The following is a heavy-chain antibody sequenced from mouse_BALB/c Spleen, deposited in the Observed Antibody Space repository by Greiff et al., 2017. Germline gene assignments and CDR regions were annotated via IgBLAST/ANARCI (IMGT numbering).Heavy chain of an antibody. V-gene: IGHV1-80*01. CDR2: IYPGDGDT. D-gene: IGHD2-12*01. Sequence: QVQLKQSGAELVRPGSSVKISCKASGYAFSSYWMNWVKQRPGQGLEWIGQIYPGDGDTNYNGKFKGKATLTADKSSSTAYMQLSSLTSEDSAVYFCARDGGGRQGWLAYWGQGTLVTVSA. CDR3: ARDGGGRQGWLAY. J-gene: IGHJ3*01. CDR1: GYAFSSYW.